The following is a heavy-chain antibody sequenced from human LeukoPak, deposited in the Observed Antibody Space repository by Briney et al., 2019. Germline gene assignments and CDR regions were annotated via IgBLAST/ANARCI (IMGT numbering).Heavy chain of an antibody. D-gene: IGHD5-12*01. J-gene: IGHJ4*02. CDR3: ARVWGGYQDFDY. CDR2: INTGNGNT. Sequence: GASVRVSCKASGYIFTNYAMHWVRQAPGQSLEWMGWINTGNGNTEYSQKFQDRVTITRDTSASTAYKELSSLRSEDTAVYYCARVWGGYQDFDYWGQGSLVTVSS. CDR1: GYIFTNYA. V-gene: IGHV1-3*04.